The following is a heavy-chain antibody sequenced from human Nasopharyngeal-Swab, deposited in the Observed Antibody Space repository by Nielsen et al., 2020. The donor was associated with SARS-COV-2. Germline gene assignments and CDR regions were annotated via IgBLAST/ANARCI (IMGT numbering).Heavy chain of an antibody. CDR3: AREDYGCVDY. D-gene: IGHD3-10*01. CDR1: GYTLTELS. CDR2: FDPEDGET. J-gene: IGHJ4*02. V-gene: IGHV1-24*01. Sequence: ASVKVSCKVSGYTLTELSMHWVRQAPGKGLEWMGGFDPEDGETIYAQKFQGRATMTRDTSASTAYMELSSLRSEDTAVYYCAREDYGCVDYWGQGTLVTVSS.